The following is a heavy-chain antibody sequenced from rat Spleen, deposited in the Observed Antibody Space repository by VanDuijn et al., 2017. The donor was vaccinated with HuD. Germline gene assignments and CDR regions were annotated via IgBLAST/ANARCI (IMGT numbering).Heavy chain of an antibody. CDR3: TAGNWYFDF. V-gene: IGHV10-5*01. CDR1: GLTFSNAA. CDR2: IRTKRNNYAT. J-gene: IGHJ1*01. Sequence: VQLVESGGGLVQPKESLKISCAASGLTFSNAAKYWVRQAPGKGLEWVGRIRTKRNNYATYYADSVKGRFTISRDDSKSMVYLQMENLKSEDTAMYYCTAGNWYFDFWGPGTMVSVSS.